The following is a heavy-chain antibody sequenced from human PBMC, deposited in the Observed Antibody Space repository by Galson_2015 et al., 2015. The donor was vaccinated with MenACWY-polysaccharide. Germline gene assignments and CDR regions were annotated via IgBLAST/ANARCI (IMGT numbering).Heavy chain of an antibody. CDR1: GLIFSDYG. Sequence: SLRLSCAVSGLIFSDYGFHWVRQAPGKGLEWVAVISYDGDNKYYVDSVKARFTVSRDDFNNTVYLQMNSLRPEDTAVYYCVRQPWQGAFWGQGTLVTVSS. V-gene: IGHV3-30*03. J-gene: IGHJ4*02. D-gene: IGHD3-16*01. CDR2: ISYDGDNK. CDR3: VRQPWQGAF.